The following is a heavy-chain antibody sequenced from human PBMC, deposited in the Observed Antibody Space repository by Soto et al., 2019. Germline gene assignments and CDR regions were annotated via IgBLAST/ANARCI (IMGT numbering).Heavy chain of an antibody. CDR3: ARVPGHKNSRGDF. J-gene: IGHJ4*02. CDR2: INPKSGDT. Sequence: QVRLVQSGPEVRRPGASVTVSCKASGYTFTHYFIHWVRRAPGQGLEWMGYINPKSGDTNYSQTLRGRVSMTVDTSTDTASVGLSSLKSDDTAVYFCARVPGHKNSRGDFWGQGTPITVSS. D-gene: IGHD3-10*01. V-gene: IGHV1-2*02. CDR1: GYTFTHYF.